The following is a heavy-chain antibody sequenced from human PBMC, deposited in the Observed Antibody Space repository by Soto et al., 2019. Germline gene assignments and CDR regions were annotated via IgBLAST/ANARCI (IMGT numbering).Heavy chain of an antibody. J-gene: IGHJ6*03. Sequence: EVQLVESGGGLVKPGGSLRLSCAASGFTFSSYSMNWVRQAPGKGLEWVSSISSSSSYIYYADSVKGRFTISRDNAKNSLYLQMNSLRAEDTAVYYCARDYDILTGYLNYYYMDVWGKGTTVTVSS. CDR2: ISSSSSYI. CDR3: ARDYDILTGYLNYYYMDV. CDR1: GFTFSSYS. V-gene: IGHV3-21*01. D-gene: IGHD3-9*01.